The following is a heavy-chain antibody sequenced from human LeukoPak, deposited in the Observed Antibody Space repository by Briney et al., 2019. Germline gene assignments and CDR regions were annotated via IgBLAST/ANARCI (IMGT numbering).Heavy chain of an antibody. CDR2: ISSSSSYI. J-gene: IGHJ5*02. V-gene: IGHV3-21*01. CDR3: ARDWNSAYSGYNWFDP. Sequence: GGSLRLSCAASGFTFSSYSMNWVRQAPGKGLEWVSSISSSSSYIYYADSVKGRFTISRDNAKNSLYLQMNGLRTEDTAVYYCARDWNSAYSGYNWFDPWGQGTLVTVSS. D-gene: IGHD3-22*01. CDR1: GFTFSSYS.